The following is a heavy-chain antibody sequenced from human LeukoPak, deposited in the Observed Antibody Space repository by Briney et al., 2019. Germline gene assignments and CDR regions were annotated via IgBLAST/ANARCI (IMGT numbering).Heavy chain of an antibody. J-gene: IGHJ4*02. CDR3: ARGARVAQGSRPIDY. Sequence: SETLSLTCAVYGRSFSGYYWSWIRQPPGKGLEWIEEINHSGSTNYNPSLKSRVTISVDTSKNQFSLKLSSVTAADTAVYYCARGARVAQGSRPIDYWGQGTLVTVSS. V-gene: IGHV4-34*01. D-gene: IGHD4-23*01. CDR2: INHSGST. CDR1: GRSFSGYY.